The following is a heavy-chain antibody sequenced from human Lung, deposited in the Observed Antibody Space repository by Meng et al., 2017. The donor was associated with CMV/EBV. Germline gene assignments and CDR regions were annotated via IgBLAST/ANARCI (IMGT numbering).Heavy chain of an antibody. V-gene: IGHV4-4*03. CDR1: GGSISSSNW. Sequence: VQLQASGPGLVNPPGTLSLTCAVSGGSISSSNWWSWVRQPPGKGLEWIGEIYHSGSTNYNPSLKSRVTISVDKSKNQFSLKLSSVTAADTAVYYCASFPPPGKQWLVTDYWGQGTLVTVSS. J-gene: IGHJ4*02. D-gene: IGHD6-19*01. CDR3: ASFPPPGKQWLVTDY. CDR2: IYHSGST.